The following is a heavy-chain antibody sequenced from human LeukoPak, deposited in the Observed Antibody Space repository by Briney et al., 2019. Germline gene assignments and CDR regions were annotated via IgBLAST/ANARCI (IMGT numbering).Heavy chain of an antibody. CDR1: GGSISSYY. J-gene: IGHJ5*02. Sequence: PSETLSLTCTVSGGSISSYYWSWIRQPAGKGLEWIGRIYTSGSTNYNPSLKSRVTKSVDTSKNQFSLKLSSVTAADTAVYYCARVAWSSSWYDPIENWLDPWGQGTLVTVSS. CDR2: IYTSGST. CDR3: ARVAWSSSWYDPIENWLDP. D-gene: IGHD6-13*01. V-gene: IGHV4-4*07.